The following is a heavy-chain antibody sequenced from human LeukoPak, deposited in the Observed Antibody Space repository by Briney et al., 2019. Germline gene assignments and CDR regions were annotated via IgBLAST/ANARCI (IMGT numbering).Heavy chain of an antibody. CDR1: GFTFSRYW. CDR3: ARDQRHSSADDY. CDR2: IKQDGSEK. Sequence: GGSLRLSCAASGFTFSRYWMSWVRQAPGKGLEWVANIKQDGSEKYYVDSVKGRFTISRDNAKNSLYLQMNSLRAEDTAVYYCARDQRHSSADDYWGQGTLVTVSS. J-gene: IGHJ4*02. D-gene: IGHD6-25*01. V-gene: IGHV3-7*01.